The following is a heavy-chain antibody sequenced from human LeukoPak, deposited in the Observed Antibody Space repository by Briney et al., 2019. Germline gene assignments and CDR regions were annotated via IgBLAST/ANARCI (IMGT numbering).Heavy chain of an antibody. CDR3: ARGRYYYGSGSYFLS. V-gene: IGHV1-8*01. D-gene: IGHD3-10*01. CDR2: MNPNSGNT. J-gene: IGHJ4*02. CDR1: GYTFTSYD. Sequence: ASVKVSCKASGYTFTSYDINWVRQATGQGLEWMGWMNPNSGNTGYAQKFQGRVTMTRNTSISTAYMELSSLRSEDTAVYYCARGRYYYGSGSYFLSWGQGTLVTVSS.